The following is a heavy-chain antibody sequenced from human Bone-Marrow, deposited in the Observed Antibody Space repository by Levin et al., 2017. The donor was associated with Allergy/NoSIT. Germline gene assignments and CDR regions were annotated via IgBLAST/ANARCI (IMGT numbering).Heavy chain of an antibody. J-gene: IGHJ5*02. V-gene: IGHV4-34*01. CDR3: ARGREWSDIVVVPAAIRLRNWFDP. D-gene: IGHD2-2*02. CDR1: GGSFSGYY. CDR2: INHSGST. Sequence: SETLSLTCAVYGGSFSGYYWSWIRQPPGKGLEWIGEINHSGSTNYNPSLKSRVTISVDTSKNQFSLKLSSVTAADTAVYYCARGREWSDIVVVPAAIRLRNWFDPWGQGTLVTVSS.